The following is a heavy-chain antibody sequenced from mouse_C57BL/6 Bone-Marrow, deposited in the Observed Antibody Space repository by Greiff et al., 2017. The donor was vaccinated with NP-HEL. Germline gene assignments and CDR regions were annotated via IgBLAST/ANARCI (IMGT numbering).Heavy chain of an antibody. Sequence: QVQLKQPGAELVKPGASVKLSCKASGYTFTSYWMHWVKQRPGRGLEWIGRIAPNSGGTKSNEKFKSKATLTVDKPSSTAYMQLSSLTSEDSAGYYCARERTAQRAWFADWGQGTLVTVSA. CDR3: ARERTAQRAWFAD. J-gene: IGHJ3*01. V-gene: IGHV1-72*01. D-gene: IGHD3-2*02. CDR1: GYTFTSYW. CDR2: IAPNSGGT.